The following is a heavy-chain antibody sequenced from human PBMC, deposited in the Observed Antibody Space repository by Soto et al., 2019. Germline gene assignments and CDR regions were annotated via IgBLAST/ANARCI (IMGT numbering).Heavy chain of an antibody. CDR2: ISHTGSP. D-gene: IGHD1-1*01. J-gene: IGHJ4*02. Sequence: LQLQESGPGLVKPSETLSLTCTVSGGSISNSDYFWAWMLQPPGKGLEWVGTISHTGSPRYNPSLKSRVTISVDTSKNQFSLRLPSVTAADTAVFYCASQLESTTYFDYWGRGTLVTVSS. CDR3: ASQLESTTYFDY. V-gene: IGHV4-39*01. CDR1: GGSISNSDYF.